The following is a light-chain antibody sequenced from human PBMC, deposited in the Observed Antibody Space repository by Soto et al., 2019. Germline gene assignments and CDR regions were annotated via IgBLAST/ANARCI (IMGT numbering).Light chain of an antibody. Sequence: DIQMTQSPSSLSASVGDRVTITCRASQSISSYLNWYQLKQGKAPKLLIYAASNFQSGVPSRFSGSGSGTYFTLTISSLQPEDFATYYCQQSDSMPPTFGGGTKVEIK. J-gene: IGKJ4*01. CDR1: QSISSY. CDR3: QQSDSMPPT. V-gene: IGKV1-39*01. CDR2: AAS.